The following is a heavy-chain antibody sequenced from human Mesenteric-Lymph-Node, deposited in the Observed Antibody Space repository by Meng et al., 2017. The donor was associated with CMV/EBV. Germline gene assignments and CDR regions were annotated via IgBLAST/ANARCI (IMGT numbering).Heavy chain of an antibody. CDR1: GFSFSNYA. CDR2: ISGSAGST. D-gene: IGHD3-3*01. J-gene: IGHJ6*02. V-gene: IGHV3-23*01. Sequence: GESLKISCAASGFSFSNYAMNWVRQAPGKGLEWVSAISGSAGSTFYADSVRGRFTISRDTTKNTLYLQMNSLRDEDTAIYYCAKEKGVNGMDVWGQGTTVTVSS. CDR3: AKEKGVNGMDV.